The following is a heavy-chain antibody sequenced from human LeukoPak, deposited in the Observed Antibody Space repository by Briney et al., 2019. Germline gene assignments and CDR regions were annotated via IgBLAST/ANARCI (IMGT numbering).Heavy chain of an antibody. J-gene: IGHJ4*02. V-gene: IGHV4-4*07. CDR1: GGSISSYY. Sequence: SETLSLTCTVSGGSISSYYWSWIRQPAGKGLEWIGRIYTSGSTNYNPSLKSRVTMSVDMSKNQFSLKLSSVTAADTAVYYCARERAFGVVIITPQYYFDYWGQGTLVTVSS. D-gene: IGHD3-3*01. CDR3: ARERAFGVVIITPQYYFDY. CDR2: IYTSGST.